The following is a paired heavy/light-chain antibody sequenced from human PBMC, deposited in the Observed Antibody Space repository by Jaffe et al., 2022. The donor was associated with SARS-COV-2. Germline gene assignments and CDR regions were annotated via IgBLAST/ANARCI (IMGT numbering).Heavy chain of an antibody. J-gene: IGHJ6*02. CDR1: GGSISSGSYY. D-gene: IGHD3-9*01. CDR3: ARGPLYYDILTGYYYYYGMDV. Sequence: QVQLQESGPGLVKPSQTLSLTCTVSGGSISSGSYYWSWIRQPAGKGLEWIGRIYTSGSTNYNPSLKSRVTISVDTSKNQFSLKLSSVTAADTAVYYCARGPLYYDILTGYYYYYGMDVWGQGTTVTVSS. CDR2: IYTSGST. V-gene: IGHV4-61*02.
Light chain of an antibody. CDR2: DAS. V-gene: IGKV3D-20*01. Sequence: EIVLTQSPATLSLSPGERATLSCGASQSVSSSYLAWYQQKPGLAPRLLIYDASSRATGIPDRFSGSGSGTDFTLTISRLEPEDFAVYYCQQYGSSPQGITFGQGTRLEIK. J-gene: IGKJ5*01. CDR3: QQYGSSPQGIT. CDR1: QSVSSSY.